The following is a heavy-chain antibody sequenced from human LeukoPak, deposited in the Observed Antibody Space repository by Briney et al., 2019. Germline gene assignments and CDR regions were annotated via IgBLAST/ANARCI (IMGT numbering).Heavy chain of an antibody. Sequence: SETLSLTCTVSVRSISSYYWSWIRQPPGKGLEWIGYIYYSGSTNYNPSLKSRVTISVDTSKNQLSLKLSSVTAADPAVYYCARDEGYCSSTSCSAFDYWGQGTLVTVSS. D-gene: IGHD2-2*01. J-gene: IGHJ4*02. V-gene: IGHV4-59*01. CDR3: ARDEGYCSSTSCSAFDY. CDR2: IYYSGST. CDR1: VRSISSYY.